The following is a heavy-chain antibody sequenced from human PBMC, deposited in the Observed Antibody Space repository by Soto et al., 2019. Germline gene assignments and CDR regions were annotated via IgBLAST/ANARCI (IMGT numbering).Heavy chain of an antibody. CDR2: ISSSGSTI. CDR1: GFTFSDYY. J-gene: IGHJ6*03. V-gene: IGHV3-11*01. CDR3: AGISYYDFWSGYYRPYYYYYMDV. D-gene: IGHD3-3*01. Sequence: GGSLRLSCAASGFTFSDYYMSWIRQAPGKGLEWVSYISSSGSTIYYADSVKGRFTISRDNAKNSLYLQMNSLRAEDTAVYYCAGISYYDFWSGYYRPYYYYYMDVWGKGTTVTVSS.